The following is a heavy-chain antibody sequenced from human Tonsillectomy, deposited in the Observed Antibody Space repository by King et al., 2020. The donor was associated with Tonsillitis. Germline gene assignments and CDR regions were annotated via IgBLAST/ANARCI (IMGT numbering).Heavy chain of an antibody. Sequence: QLVQSGTEVKKPGSSLKVSCKASGGTFSSYAISWVRQAPGQGLEWMGGIIPLFGTTKYTQTFQGRVTITADELTSTAYMELSSLRSEDTAVYYCARDLTNYDDRSRYDYAAGDGFDIWGQGTMVTVSS. CDR1: GGTFSSYA. CDR3: ARDLTNYDDRSRYDYAAGDGFDI. CDR2: IIPLFGTT. D-gene: IGHD3-22*01. V-gene: IGHV1-69*01. J-gene: IGHJ3*02.